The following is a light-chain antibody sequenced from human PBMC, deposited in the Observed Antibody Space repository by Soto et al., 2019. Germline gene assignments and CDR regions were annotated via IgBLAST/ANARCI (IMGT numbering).Light chain of an antibody. CDR2: GAS. CDR1: QSVSNNY. CDR3: QRYGSSVT. J-gene: IGKJ1*01. V-gene: IGKV3-20*01. Sequence: EIVLTQSPGTLSLSPGERATLSCRASQSVSNNYLAWYQQKPGQAPRLLIYGASNRATGIPARFSGRGSGTGFALAISRLEPEDFAVYYCQRYGSSVTFGQGNKVEIK.